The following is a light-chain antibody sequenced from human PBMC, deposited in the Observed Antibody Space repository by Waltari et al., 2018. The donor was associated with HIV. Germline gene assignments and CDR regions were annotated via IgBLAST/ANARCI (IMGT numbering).Light chain of an antibody. Sequence: QSALTQPRSVSGSPGPSVTIPCTGTSSDVGGYNYVPWYQQHPGKAPKLMIYDVSKRPSGVPDRFSGSKSGNTASLTISGLQAEDEADYYCCSYAGSYTVYVFGTGTKVTVL. CDR2: DVS. J-gene: IGLJ1*01. CDR3: CSYAGSYTVYV. CDR1: SSDVGGYNY. V-gene: IGLV2-11*01.